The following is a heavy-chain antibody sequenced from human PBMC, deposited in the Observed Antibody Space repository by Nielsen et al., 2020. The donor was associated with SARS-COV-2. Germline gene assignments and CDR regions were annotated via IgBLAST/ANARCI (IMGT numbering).Heavy chain of an antibody. CDR1: GGSFSGYY. V-gene: IGHV4-34*01. CDR3: ARGFYDRASE. CDR2: INHSGST. Sequence: GSLRLSCAVYGGSFSGYYWSWIRQPPGKGLEWIGEINHSGSTNYNPSLKSRVTISVDTSKNQFSLKLSSVTAADTAVYYCARGFYDRASEWGQGTLVTVSS. J-gene: IGHJ4*02. D-gene: IGHD3-22*01.